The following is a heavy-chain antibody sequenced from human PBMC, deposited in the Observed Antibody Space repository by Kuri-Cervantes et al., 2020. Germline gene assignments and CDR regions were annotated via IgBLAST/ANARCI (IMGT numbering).Heavy chain of an antibody. D-gene: IGHD6-6*01. CDR1: GSPFSSYA. Sequence: GGFLRPPFPASGSPFSSYAMTWVRQAPGKGLEWVAVISYDGSNKYYADSVKGRFTISRYDSKNTLYLQMNSLKTEDTAVYYCTTDGSIAPDHYYYYYMDVWGKGTTVTVSS. CDR2: ISYDGSNK. J-gene: IGHJ6*03. CDR3: TTDGSIAPDHYYYYYMDV. V-gene: IGHV3-30-3*01.